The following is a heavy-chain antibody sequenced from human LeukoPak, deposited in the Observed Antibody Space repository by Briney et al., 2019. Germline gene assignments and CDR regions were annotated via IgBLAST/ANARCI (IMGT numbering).Heavy chain of an antibody. CDR1: GFTFSSYG. J-gene: IGHJ4*02. CDR3: AKVPKTRYFDWLLIFDY. V-gene: IGHV3-23*01. Sequence: GGSLRLSCAASGFTFSSYGMSWVRQAPGKGLEWVSAISGSGGSTYYADSVKGRFTISRDNSKNTLYLQMNSLRAEDTAVYYCAKVPKTRYFDWLLIFDYWGQGTLVTVSS. D-gene: IGHD3-9*01. CDR2: ISGSGGST.